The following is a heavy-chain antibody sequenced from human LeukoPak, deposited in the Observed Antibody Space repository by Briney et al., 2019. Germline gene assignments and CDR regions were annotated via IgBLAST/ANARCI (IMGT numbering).Heavy chain of an antibody. V-gene: IGHV1-2*02. CDR3: ARATSLVVPAADHYYYGLDV. Sequence: ASVKVSCKASGYTFTSYYMHWVRQAPGQGLEWMGWINPNSGATNYAQKFQGRVTMTSDTSISTTYMELRRLTSDDTAVYYCARATSLVVPAADHYYYGLDVWGQGTTVTVSS. CDR2: INPNSGAT. D-gene: IGHD2-2*01. CDR1: GYTFTSYY. J-gene: IGHJ6*02.